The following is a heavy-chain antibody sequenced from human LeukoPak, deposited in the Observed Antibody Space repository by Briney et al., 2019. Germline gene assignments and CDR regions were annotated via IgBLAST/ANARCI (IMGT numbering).Heavy chain of an antibody. CDR3: AKDSGHGGVDY. CDR2: IKQDGSEK. J-gene: IGHJ4*02. D-gene: IGHD3-16*01. V-gene: IGHV3-7*01. CDR1: GFTFSSYW. Sequence: GGSLRLSCAASGFTFSSYWMSWVRQAPGKGLEWVANIKQDGSEKYYADSVKGRFTISRDNSKNTLYLQMNSLRAEDTAVYYCAKDSGHGGVDYWGQGTLATVSS.